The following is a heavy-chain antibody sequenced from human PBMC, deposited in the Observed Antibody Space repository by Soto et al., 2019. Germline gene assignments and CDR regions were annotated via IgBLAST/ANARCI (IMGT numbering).Heavy chain of an antibody. CDR3: ARYIPGVRYYGMDV. J-gene: IGHJ6*02. D-gene: IGHD2-2*01. CDR1: GFIFRGYA. V-gene: IGHV3-23*01. CDR2: IGESGTPT. Sequence: GGSLILSCAASGFIFRGYAMKWVRQAPGKGLEWVSLIGESGTPTYYADSVKGRFTISRDNSGNTLFLEMYSLRAEDTAVYYCARYIPGVRYYGMDVWGQGTTVTVSS.